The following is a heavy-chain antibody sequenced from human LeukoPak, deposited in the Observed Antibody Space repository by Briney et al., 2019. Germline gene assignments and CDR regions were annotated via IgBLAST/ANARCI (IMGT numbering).Heavy chain of an antibody. CDR2: INPNSSGT. J-gene: IGHJ4*02. Sequence: ASVKVSCKASEYTFTGYYMHWVRQAPGQGLEWMGRINPNSSGTNYAQKFQDRVTMTRDTSISTAYMELNSLRSEDTAVYYCARTAPYAGSWNAKANSYYFDYWGQGSLVTVSS. D-gene: IGHD1-1*01. V-gene: IGHV1-2*06. CDR3: ARTAPYAGSWNAKANSYYFDY. CDR1: EYTFTGYY.